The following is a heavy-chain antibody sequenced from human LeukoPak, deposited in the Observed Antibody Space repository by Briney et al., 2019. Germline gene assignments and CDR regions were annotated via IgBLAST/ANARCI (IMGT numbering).Heavy chain of an antibody. J-gene: IGHJ4*02. CDR2: IGAYSGKT. D-gene: IGHD3-22*01. Sequence: ASVKVSCKASGYTFTSYGISWVRQAPGQGLEWMGWIGAYSGKTNYAQNLQGRVTMTTDTSTSTAYMHLRSLRSDDTAVYYCARRFPPRRNHDSNGYFSSCFDYWGEGPLVTVSS. CDR1: GYTFTSYG. V-gene: IGHV1-18*01. CDR3: ARRFPPRRNHDSNGYFSSCFDY.